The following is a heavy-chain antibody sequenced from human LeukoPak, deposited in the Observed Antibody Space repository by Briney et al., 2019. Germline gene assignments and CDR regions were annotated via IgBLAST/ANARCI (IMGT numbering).Heavy chain of an antibody. J-gene: IGHJ5*02. CDR1: GFTFSSYS. CDR3: ARDHSSWYDHNWFDP. D-gene: IGHD6-13*01. Sequence: GGSLRLSCAASGFTFSSYSMNWDRQAPGKGLEWVSSISSSSSYIYYADSVKGRFTISRDNAKNSLYLQMNSLRAEDTAVYYCARDHSSWYDHNWFDPWGQGTLVTVSS. CDR2: ISSSSSYI. V-gene: IGHV3-21*01.